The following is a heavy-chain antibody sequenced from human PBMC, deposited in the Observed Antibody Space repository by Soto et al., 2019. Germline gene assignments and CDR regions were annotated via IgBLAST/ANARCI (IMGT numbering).Heavy chain of an antibody. V-gene: IGHV1-18*01. CDR3: ARGKQPYYYGMDV. Sequence: AAANVSCKAYGYKFTSYVISRVLQAPGQGLEWMGWISAYNGNTNYAQKPQGRVTMTTDTSTSTAYMELRRLRSDETAVYYCARGKQPYYYGMDVWGQATTVTVSS. J-gene: IGHJ6*02. CDR1: GYKFTSYV. CDR2: ISAYNGNT.